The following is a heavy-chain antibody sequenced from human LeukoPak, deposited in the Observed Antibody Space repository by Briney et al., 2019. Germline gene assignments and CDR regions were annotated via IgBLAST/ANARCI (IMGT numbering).Heavy chain of an antibody. CDR2: IKQDGSEK. CDR1: GFTFSSYW. CDR3: ARVSRYGDYGEVDY. D-gene: IGHD4-17*01. J-gene: IGHJ4*02. V-gene: IGHV3-7*01. Sequence: GGSLRLSCAASGFTFSSYWMSWVRQAPGKGLEWVANIKQDGSEKYYVDSVKGRFTISRDNAKNSVYLQMNSLRAEDTAVYYCARVSRYGDYGEVDYWGQGSLLTV.